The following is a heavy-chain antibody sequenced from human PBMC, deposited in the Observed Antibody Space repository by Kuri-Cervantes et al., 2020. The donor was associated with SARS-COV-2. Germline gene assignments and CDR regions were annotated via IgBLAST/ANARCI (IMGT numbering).Heavy chain of an antibody. V-gene: IGHV3-64D*08. D-gene: IGHD1-7*01. J-gene: IGHJ5*01. CDR2: ISSNGGST. CDR1: GFTLEKYV. CDR3: VKDVAFAGTTFDS. Sequence: GGSLRLSCAASGFTLEKYVMHWVRQAPGKGLEYVSAISSNGGSTYYADSVKGRFTISRDNSKNTLYLQMSSLRAEDTAVYYCVKDVAFAGTTFDSWGQGNRV.